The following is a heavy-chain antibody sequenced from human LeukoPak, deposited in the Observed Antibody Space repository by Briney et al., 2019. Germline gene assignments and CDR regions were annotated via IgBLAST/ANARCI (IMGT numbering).Heavy chain of an antibody. CDR3: ASSVITPFDY. Sequence: GGSLRLSCAVSGFTFSSYWMHWVRQAPGKGLVWDSRINSDGSSTSYADSVKGRFTISRDNAKNTLYLQMNSLRAEDTAVYYCASSVITPFDYWGQGTLVTVSS. J-gene: IGHJ4*02. CDR2: INSDGSST. V-gene: IGHV3-74*01. D-gene: IGHD4-23*01. CDR1: GFTFSSYW.